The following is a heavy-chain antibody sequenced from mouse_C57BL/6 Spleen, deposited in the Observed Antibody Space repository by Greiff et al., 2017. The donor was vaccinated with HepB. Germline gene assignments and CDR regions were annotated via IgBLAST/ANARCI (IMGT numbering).Heavy chain of an antibody. V-gene: IGHV1-22*01. CDR2: INPNNGGT. Sequence: EVQLQQSGPELVKPGASVKMSCKASGYTFTDYNMHWVKQSHGKSLEWIGYINPNNGGTSYNQKFKGKATLTVNKSSSTAYMELRSLTSEDSAVYYCARAHYYGSSYYAMDYWGQRTSVTVSS. D-gene: IGHD1-1*01. CDR1: GYTFTDYN. CDR3: ARAHYYGSSYYAMDY. J-gene: IGHJ4*01.